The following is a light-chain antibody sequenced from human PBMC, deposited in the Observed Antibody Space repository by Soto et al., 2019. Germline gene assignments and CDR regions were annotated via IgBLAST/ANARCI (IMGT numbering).Light chain of an antibody. CDR1: SSNIGGNT. Sequence: QSVLTQPPSASGTPGQRVTISCSGTSSNIGGNTENWYQQLPGTAPRVLMYSNNHRPSGVPDRFSGSKSGTSAALAISGLQSEDEADYYCAAWDDSLNAVVFGGGTKLTVL. V-gene: IGLV1-44*01. CDR2: SNN. CDR3: AAWDDSLNAVV. J-gene: IGLJ2*01.